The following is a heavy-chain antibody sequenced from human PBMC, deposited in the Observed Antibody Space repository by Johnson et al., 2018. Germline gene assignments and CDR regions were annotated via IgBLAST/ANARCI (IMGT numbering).Heavy chain of an antibody. CDR1: GFTFSSYA. CDR3: ARDRHAV. J-gene: IGHJ6*04. Sequence: QVQLVQSGGGVVQPGRSLRLSCAASGFTFSSYAMHWVRQAPGKGLEWVAVISYDGSNKYYADPVKGRFTISRDNSKNTLYLQMNSLGAEDTAVYYCARDRHAVWGKGTTVTVSS. V-gene: IGHV3-30-3*01. CDR2: ISYDGSNK.